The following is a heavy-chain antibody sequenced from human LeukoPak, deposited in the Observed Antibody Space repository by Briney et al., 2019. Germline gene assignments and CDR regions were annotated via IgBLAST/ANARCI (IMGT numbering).Heavy chain of an antibody. Sequence: GRSLRLSCAASGFTFSSYGMHWVRQAPGKGLEWVAVISYDVSNKYYADSVKGRFTISRDNSKNTLYLQMNSLRAEDTAVYYCAKDGAVVVAAGLDYWGQGTLVTVSS. CDR3: AKDGAVVVAAGLDY. J-gene: IGHJ4*02. D-gene: IGHD2-15*01. CDR1: GFTFSSYG. V-gene: IGHV3-30*18. CDR2: ISYDVSNK.